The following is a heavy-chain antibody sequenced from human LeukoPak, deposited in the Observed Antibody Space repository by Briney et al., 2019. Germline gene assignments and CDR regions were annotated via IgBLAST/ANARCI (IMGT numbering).Heavy chain of an antibody. D-gene: IGHD5-18*01. J-gene: IGHJ6*02. V-gene: IGHV3-20*01. CDR2: INWNGGST. CDR3: ARDSASGYSYGTPNYGMDV. Sequence: GGSLRLSCAASGFTFDDYGMCWVRQAPGKGLEWVSGINWNGGSTGYADSVKGRFTISRDNAKNSLYLQMNSLRAEDTALYHCARDSASGYSYGTPNYGMDVWGQGTTVTVSS. CDR1: GFTFDDYG.